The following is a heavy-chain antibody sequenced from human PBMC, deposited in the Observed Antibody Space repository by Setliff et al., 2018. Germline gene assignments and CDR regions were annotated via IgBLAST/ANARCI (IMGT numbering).Heavy chain of an antibody. CDR1: GESFSNNY. V-gene: IGHV4-34*01. D-gene: IGHD3-16*01. J-gene: IGHJ4*02. CDR2: SNHSGNT. CDR3: RLWSHNYRNDY. Sequence: PSETLSLTCRVYGESFSNNYWSWIRQPPGKGLEWIGESNHSGNTTNHPSLKSRLTMSVDTSKNQFSLKLTSVTAADTAAYYCRLWSHNYRNDYWGQGTLVTVSS.